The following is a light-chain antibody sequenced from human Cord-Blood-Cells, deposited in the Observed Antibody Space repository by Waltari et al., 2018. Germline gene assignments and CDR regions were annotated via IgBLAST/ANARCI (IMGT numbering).Light chain of an antibody. CDR3: QHLNRYPR. CDR2: AAS. Sequence: DIQLTQSPSFLSAFVGDRVNITCRASQGISSYLDWYQQKPGKAPKLLIYAASTLQIGVPSRFSGSGSETEFTLTIISLQHEDFATYYCQHLNRYPRFGPGTKVDIK. CDR1: QGISSY. J-gene: IGKJ3*01. V-gene: IGKV1-9*01.